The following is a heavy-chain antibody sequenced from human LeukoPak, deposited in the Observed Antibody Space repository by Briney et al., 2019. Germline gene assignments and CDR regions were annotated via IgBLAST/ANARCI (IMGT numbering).Heavy chain of an antibody. CDR3: ARPPFGQQLPT. D-gene: IGHD6-13*01. V-gene: IGHV4-39*01. CDR2: IYYSGST. J-gene: IGHJ4*02. Sequence: SETLSLTCTVAGGSISSSSYYWGWIRQPPGKGLEWIGSIYYSGSTYYNPSLKSRVTISVDTSKNQFSLKLSSVTAADTAVYYCARPPFGQQLPTWGQGTLVTVSS. CDR1: GGSISSSSYY.